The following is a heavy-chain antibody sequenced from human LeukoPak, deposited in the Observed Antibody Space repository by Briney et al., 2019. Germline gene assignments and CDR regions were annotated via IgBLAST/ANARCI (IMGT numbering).Heavy chain of an antibody. J-gene: IGHJ6*02. CDR1: GASISSYY. V-gene: IGHV4-59*08. CDR3: ARQMFLGGMDV. Sequence: SETLSLTCSVSGASISSYYWSWIRQPPGKGLEWIGYIYDSGSTNYNPSLKSRVTISVDTSKDHFSLRLSSVTAADTAVYYCARQMFLGGMDVWGQGTTVTVSS. CDR2: IYDSGST. D-gene: IGHD2/OR15-2a*01.